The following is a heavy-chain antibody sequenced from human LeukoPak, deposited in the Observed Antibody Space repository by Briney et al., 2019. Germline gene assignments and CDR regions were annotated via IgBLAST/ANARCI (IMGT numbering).Heavy chain of an antibody. V-gene: IGHV1-69*05. CDR3: ARAKYYGDYGFDY. CDR1: GGTFSSYA. CDR2: IIPIFGTA. Sequence: SVKVSCKASGGTFSSYAISWVRQAPGQGLEWMGGIIPIFGTANYAQKFQGRVTVTTDESTSTAYMELSSLRSEDTAVYYCARAKYYGDYGFDYWGQGTLVTVSS. D-gene: IGHD4-17*01. J-gene: IGHJ4*02.